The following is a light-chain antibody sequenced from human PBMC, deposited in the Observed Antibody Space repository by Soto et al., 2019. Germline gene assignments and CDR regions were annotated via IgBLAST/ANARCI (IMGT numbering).Light chain of an antibody. V-gene: IGLV2-14*01. CDR2: EVS. Sequence: QSALTQPASVSGSPGQSITISCTGTSSDVGGYHYVSWYQLHPGKAPKLILFEVSNRPSGVSYRFSGSKSGNTASLTISGLQAEDEADYYCNSFTSSSTSYVFGTGTKLTVL. J-gene: IGLJ1*01. CDR3: NSFTSSSTSYV. CDR1: SSDVGGYHY.